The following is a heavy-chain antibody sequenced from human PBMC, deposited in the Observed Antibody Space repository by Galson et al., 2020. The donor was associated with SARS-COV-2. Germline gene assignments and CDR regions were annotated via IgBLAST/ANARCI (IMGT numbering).Heavy chain of an antibody. CDR2: IIPILGIA. J-gene: IGHJ4*02. Sequence: SVKVSCKASGGTFSSYAISWVRQAPGQGLEWMGGIIPILGIANYAQKFQGRVTITADKSTSTAYMELSSLRSEDTAVYYCARGAGSYCSSTCCYSRDPNYFDYWGQVTLVSVSA. D-gene: IGHD2-2*02. V-gene: IGHV1-69*10. CDR1: GGTFSSYA. CDR3: ARGAGSYCSSTCCYSRDPNYFDY.